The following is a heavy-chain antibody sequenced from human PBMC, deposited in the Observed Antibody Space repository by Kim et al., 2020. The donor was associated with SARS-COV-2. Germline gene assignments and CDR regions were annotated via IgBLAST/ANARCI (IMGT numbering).Heavy chain of an antibody. D-gene: IGHD3-9*01. Sequence: GGSLRLSCAASGFTFGDYAMHWVRQAPGKGLEWVSGISWNSGSIGYADSVKGRFTISRDNAKNSLYLQMNSLRAEDTALYYCAKDSLTGELRYFDWLLSSGYYYGMDVWGQGTTVTVSS. J-gene: IGHJ6*02. CDR2: ISWNSGSI. CDR3: AKDSLTGELRYFDWLLSSGYYYGMDV. CDR1: GFTFGDYA. V-gene: IGHV3-9*01.